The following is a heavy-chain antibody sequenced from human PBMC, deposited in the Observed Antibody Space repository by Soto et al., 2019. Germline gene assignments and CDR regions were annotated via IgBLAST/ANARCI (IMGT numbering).Heavy chain of an antibody. CDR3: ARAGCDGGSCYTLVGLRYGMDV. Sequence: QVQLVESGGGVVQPGRSLRLSCAASGFILSTYAMYWVRQAPGKGLEWVAVISYDGNNKYYAHSVKGRFTISRDNSKNTLYLQMNSLRAEDTAVYYCARAGCDGGSCYTLVGLRYGMDVWGQGTTVTVS. V-gene: IGHV3-30-3*01. D-gene: IGHD2-15*01. CDR1: GFILSTYA. J-gene: IGHJ6*02. CDR2: ISYDGNNK.